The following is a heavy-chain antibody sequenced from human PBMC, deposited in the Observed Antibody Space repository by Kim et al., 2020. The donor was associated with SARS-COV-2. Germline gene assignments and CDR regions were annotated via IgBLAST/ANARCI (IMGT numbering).Heavy chain of an antibody. CDR3: ARMFGGLRLGESPFDY. CDR2: IYYSGST. CDR1: GGSISSGGYY. V-gene: IGHV4-31*03. D-gene: IGHD3-16*01. Sequence: SETLSLTCTVSGGSISSGGYYWSWIRQHPGKGLEWIGYIYYSGSTYYNPSLKSRVTTSVDTSKNQFSLKLSSVTAADTAVYYCARMFGGLRLGESPFDYWGHGTLVTVSS. J-gene: IGHJ4*01.